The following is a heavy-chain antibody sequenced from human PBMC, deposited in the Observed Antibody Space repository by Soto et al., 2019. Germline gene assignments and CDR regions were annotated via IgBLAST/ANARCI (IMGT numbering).Heavy chain of an antibody. Sequence: SETLSLTCTVSGDSISNGAYYWTWTRQYPGKGLEWIGYIYHSGSTYYKPSLKSRVSFSVDTSKNQFSLKLSSVTAADTAVYYCARIKGGAAGNFDYWGQGTLVTVSS. CDR3: ARIKGGAAGNFDY. J-gene: IGHJ4*02. D-gene: IGHD6-13*01. CDR2: IYHSGST. V-gene: IGHV4-31*03. CDR1: GDSISNGAYY.